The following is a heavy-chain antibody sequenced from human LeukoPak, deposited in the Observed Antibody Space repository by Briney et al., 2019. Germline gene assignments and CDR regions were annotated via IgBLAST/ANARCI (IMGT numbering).Heavy chain of an antibody. J-gene: IGHJ4*02. V-gene: IGHV1-69*04. CDR3: ARGYCSSTSCYWDSG. CDR2: IIPILGIA. CDR1: GGTFSSYA. D-gene: IGHD2-2*01. Sequence: ASVKVSCKASGGTFSSYAISWVRQAPGQGPEWMGRIIPILGIANYAQKFQGRVTITADKSTSTAYMELSSLRSEDTAVYYCARGYCSSTSCYWDSGWGQGTLVTVSS.